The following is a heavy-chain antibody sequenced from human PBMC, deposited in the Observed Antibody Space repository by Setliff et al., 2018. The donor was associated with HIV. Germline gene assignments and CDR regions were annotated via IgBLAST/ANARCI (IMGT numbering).Heavy chain of an antibody. V-gene: IGHV1-2*02. CDR3: AGSILTGYYTFGADY. J-gene: IGHJ4*02. CDR2: INPNNGGT. Sequence: GASVKVSCKASGYTFTGYYMHWVRQAPGQGLEWMGWINPNNGGTNYAQKFQGRVTMTRDTSISTAYMELSRLRSDDTAVYYCAGSILTGYYTFGADYWGQGTLVTVSS. D-gene: IGHD3-9*01. CDR1: GYTFTGYY.